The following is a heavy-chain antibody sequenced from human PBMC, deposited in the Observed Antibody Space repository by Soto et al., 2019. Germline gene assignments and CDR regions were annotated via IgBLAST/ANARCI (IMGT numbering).Heavy chain of an antibody. CDR2: IYYSGST. CDR1: GGSISSGDYY. V-gene: IGHV4-30-4*01. J-gene: IGHJ6*02. CDR3: ARRPGNDVYYGLDL. Sequence: SETLSLTCTVSGGSISSGDYYWSWIRQPPGKGLEWIGYIYYSGSTYYNPSLKSRVTISVDTSKNQFSLSLSSVTAADTAVYYCARRPGNDVYYGLDLWGQGTTVTVSS.